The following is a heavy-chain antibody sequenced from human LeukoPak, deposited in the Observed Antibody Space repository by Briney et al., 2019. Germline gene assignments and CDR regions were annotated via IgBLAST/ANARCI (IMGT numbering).Heavy chain of an antibody. D-gene: IGHD3-16*02. CDR3: ARNLMITFGGVIVHGWFDP. CDR2: IYYSGST. CDR1: GGSISSYY. V-gene: IGHV4-59*01. Sequence: SETLSLTCTVSGGSISSYYWSWIRQPPGKGLEWIGYIYYSGSTNYSPSLKSRVTISVDTSKNQFSLKLSSVTAADTAVYYCARNLMITFGGVIVHGWFDPWGQGTLVTVSS. J-gene: IGHJ5*02.